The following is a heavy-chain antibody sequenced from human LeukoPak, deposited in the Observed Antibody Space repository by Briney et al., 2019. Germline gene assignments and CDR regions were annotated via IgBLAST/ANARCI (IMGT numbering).Heavy chain of an antibody. CDR3: ARHDPYSSGWSYYFDY. CDR1: AGSISSYY. D-gene: IGHD6-19*01. Sequence: PSETLSLTCTVSAGSISSYYWSWIRQPPGKGLEWIGSIYYSGSTYYNPSLKSRVTISVDTSKNQFSLKLSSLTAADTAVYYCARHDPYSSGWSYYFDYWGQGTLVTVSS. V-gene: IGHV4-39*01. J-gene: IGHJ4*02. CDR2: IYYSGST.